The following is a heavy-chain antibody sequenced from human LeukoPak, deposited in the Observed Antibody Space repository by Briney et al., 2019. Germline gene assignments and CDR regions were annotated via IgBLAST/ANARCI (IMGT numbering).Heavy chain of an antibody. Sequence: KPWETLSLTCPVYGGSFSSYYWGWIRQPPGKGLEWIGEINHSGSTNSNPSLKSRVPISVDTSKIQFSLKLSSVTAAATAVYYCARHRIAARLTRIYWFQPWREGTLDSVPS. CDR2: INHSGST. D-gene: IGHD6-6*01. V-gene: IGHV4-34*01. J-gene: IGHJ5*02. CDR1: GGSFSSYY. CDR3: ARHRIAARLTRIYWFQP.